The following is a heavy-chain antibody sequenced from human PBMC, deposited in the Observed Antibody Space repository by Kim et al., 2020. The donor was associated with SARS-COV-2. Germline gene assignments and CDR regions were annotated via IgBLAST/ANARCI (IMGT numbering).Heavy chain of an antibody. D-gene: IGHD1-1*01. J-gene: IGHJ4*02. V-gene: IGHV1-3*01. CDR2: T. Sequence: TKYSQKFQGSVTITRDTSASTAYMEVSSLRSEDTAVYYCARGGTLYYFDYWGQGTLVTVSS. CDR3: ARGGTLYYFDY.